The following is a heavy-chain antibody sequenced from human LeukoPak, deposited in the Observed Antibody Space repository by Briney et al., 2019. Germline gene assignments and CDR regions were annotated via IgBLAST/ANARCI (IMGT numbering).Heavy chain of an antibody. CDR3: ARGVGSSSSNWFDP. J-gene: IGHJ5*02. CDR2: VYSSGNT. V-gene: IGHV4-61*02. CDR1: GDSISSGTYY. D-gene: IGHD6-6*01. Sequence: SETLSLTXTVSGDSISSGTYYWSWIRQPAGKGLEWIGRVYSSGNTNYNPSLKSRVTISIDTSKNQFSLKLSSVTAADTAAYYCARGVGSSSSNWFDPWGQGTLVTVSS.